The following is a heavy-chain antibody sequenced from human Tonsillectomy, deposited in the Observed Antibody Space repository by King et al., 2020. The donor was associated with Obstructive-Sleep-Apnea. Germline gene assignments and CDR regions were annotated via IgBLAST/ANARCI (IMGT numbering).Heavy chain of an antibody. V-gene: IGHV5-51*01. CDR3: ARLRLGVSSGWYEGIDY. J-gene: IGHJ4*02. Sequence: QLVQSGAEVKKPGDSLKISCKGSGYTFTSYWIGWVRQMPGKGLEWMGIIYPGDSDTRYSPSFQGQVSISADKSISTAYLQWSSLKASDTAMYYCARLRLGVSSGWYEGIDYWGQGTLVTVSS. CDR1: GYTFTSYW. CDR2: IYPGDSDT. D-gene: IGHD6-19*01.